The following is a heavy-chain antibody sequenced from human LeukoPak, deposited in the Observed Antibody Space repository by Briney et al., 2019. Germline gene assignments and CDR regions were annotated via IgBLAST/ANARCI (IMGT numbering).Heavy chain of an antibody. D-gene: IGHD3-16*01. V-gene: IGHV3-74*01. Sequence: GGSLILSCAASGFTFSSSWIHSVRQAPGKGLGWVSRITRDRSSTTYADSVKGRFTTSRDNAKNTLYMQMDSLRDDDTAVYYCARDPGYESWSPFWGGMDVWGNGTTVIVSS. CDR1: GFTFSSSW. J-gene: IGHJ6*04. CDR2: ITRDRSST. CDR3: ARDPGYESWSPFWGGMDV.